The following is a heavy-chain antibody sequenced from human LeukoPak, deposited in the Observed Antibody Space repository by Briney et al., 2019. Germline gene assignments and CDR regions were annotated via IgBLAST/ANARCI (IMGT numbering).Heavy chain of an antibody. D-gene: IGHD5-18*01. CDR1: VFAVSTYS. V-gene: IGHV3-74*01. J-gene: IGHJ4*02. CDR2: LNSDGIRT. CDR3: ARAGFYNGYDY. Sequence: PGGSLRLSCEGFVFAVSTYSMDVVRQTPGQGQVWVSRLNSDGIRTDYADSVRGRFTISRDNAKNTFYMYMDSLRAEDTAVYYCARAGFYNGYDYWGQGTLVTVSS.